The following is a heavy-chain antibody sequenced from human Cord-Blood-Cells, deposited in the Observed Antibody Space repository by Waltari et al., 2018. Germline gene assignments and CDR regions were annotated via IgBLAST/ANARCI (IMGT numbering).Heavy chain of an antibody. Sequence: EVQLVQSGAAVKKPGASLKISCKGSGYSFTSYWIGWLRQMPGKGLEWMGIIYPGDSDTRYSPSFQGQVTISADKSISTAYLQWSSLKASDTAMYYCARTYYYDSSGYSPFDYWGQGTLVTVSS. D-gene: IGHD3-22*01. CDR1: GYSFTSYW. CDR3: ARTYYYDSSGYSPFDY. CDR2: IYPGDSDT. V-gene: IGHV5-51*01. J-gene: IGHJ4*02.